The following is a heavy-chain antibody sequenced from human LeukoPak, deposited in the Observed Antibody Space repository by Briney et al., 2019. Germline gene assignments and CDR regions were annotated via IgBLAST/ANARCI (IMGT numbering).Heavy chain of an antibody. CDR3: ARNSVPSFYSDTSGYFYY. V-gene: IGHV4-34*01. CDR1: GGSFSGYY. Sequence: SETLSLTCGVSGGSFSGYYFSWVRQSPEKGLEWIGEINHSGSTNYNPSLKSRVTISLDTAKKQISLKLNSVTAADTAVYYCARNSVPSFYSDTSGYFYYWGQGTLVTVSS. D-gene: IGHD3-22*01. CDR2: INHSGST. J-gene: IGHJ4*02.